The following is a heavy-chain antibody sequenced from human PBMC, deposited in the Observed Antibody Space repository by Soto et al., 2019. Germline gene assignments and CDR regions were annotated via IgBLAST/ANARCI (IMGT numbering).Heavy chain of an antibody. CDR1: GDSVSSNSAA. Sequence: SQTLSLTCAISGDSVSSNSAAWNWIRQSPSRGLEWLGRTYYRSRWYNDYAVSVKSRITVNPDTSKNQFSLHLNSVTPEDTALYYCARGLKNYYGMDVWGQGTTVTVSS. J-gene: IGHJ6*02. V-gene: IGHV6-1*01. CDR2: TYYRSRWYN. CDR3: ARGLKNYYGMDV.